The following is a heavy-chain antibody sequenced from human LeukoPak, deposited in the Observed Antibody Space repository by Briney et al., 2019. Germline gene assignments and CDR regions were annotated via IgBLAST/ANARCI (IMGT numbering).Heavy chain of an antibody. D-gene: IGHD2-15*01. Sequence: PSETLSLTCTVSGGSISSGDYYWSWIRQPPGKGLEWIGYIYYSGSTYCNPSLKSRVTISVDTSKNQFSLKLRSVTAADTAVYYCATPDLRNCSGGSCYYFDYWGQGTLVTVSS. CDR1: GGSISSGDYY. J-gene: IGHJ4*02. CDR2: IYYSGST. CDR3: ATPDLRNCSGGSCYYFDY. V-gene: IGHV4-30-4*08.